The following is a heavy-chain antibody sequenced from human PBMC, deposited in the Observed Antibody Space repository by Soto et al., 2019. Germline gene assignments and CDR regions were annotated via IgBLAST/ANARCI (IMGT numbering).Heavy chain of an antibody. D-gene: IGHD2-15*01. J-gene: IGHJ4*02. V-gene: IGHV1-3*01. CDR3: AREHCSGGNCYDY. Sequence: ASVKVSCKASGYTFTSYAMHWVRQAPGQRLEWMGWINAGNGNTKYSQKFQGRVTITRDTSASTAYMELSSLRSEDTAVYYCAREHCSGGNCYDYWGQGTLVTVSS. CDR2: INAGNGNT. CDR1: GYTFTSYA.